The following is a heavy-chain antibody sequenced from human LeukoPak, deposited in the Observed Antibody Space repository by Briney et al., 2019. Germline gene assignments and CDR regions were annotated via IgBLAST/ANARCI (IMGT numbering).Heavy chain of an antibody. CDR2: INHSGST. CDR1: GGSFSGYY. J-gene: IGHJ4*02. D-gene: IGHD6-19*01. V-gene: IGHV4-34*01. CDR3: ARGVRIAVADPHLDY. Sequence: PSETLSLTCAVYGGSFSGYYWSWIRQPPGKGLEWIGEINHSGSTYCNPSLKSRVTISVDTSMKQFSLKLSPVTAADTAVYYCARGVRIAVADPHLDYWGQGTLVTVSA.